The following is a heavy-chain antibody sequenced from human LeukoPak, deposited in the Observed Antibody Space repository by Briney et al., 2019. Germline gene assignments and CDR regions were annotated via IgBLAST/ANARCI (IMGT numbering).Heavy chain of an antibody. CDR3: ARQRDRRVLRYFDWLTGFDP. V-gene: IGHV4-39*01. Sequence: SETLSLTCTVSGGSISSSSYYWGWIRQPPGKGLEWIGSIYYSGSTYYNPSLKSRVTVSVDTSKNQFSLKLSSVTAADTAVYYCARQRDRRVLRYFDWLTGFDPWGQGTLVTVSS. CDR1: GGSISSSSYY. D-gene: IGHD3-9*01. CDR2: IYYSGST. J-gene: IGHJ5*02.